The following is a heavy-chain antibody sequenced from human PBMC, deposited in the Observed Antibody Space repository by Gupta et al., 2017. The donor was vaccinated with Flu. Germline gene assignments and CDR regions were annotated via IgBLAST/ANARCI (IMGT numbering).Heavy chain of an antibody. V-gene: IGHV4-34*01. CDR1: GGSFSGYY. J-gene: IGHJ4*02. D-gene: IGHD3-22*01. CDR2: INHSGST. CDR3: ARGRFDYYDSSGYLKGDY. Sequence: QVQLQQWGAGLLKPSETLSLTCAVYGGSFSGYYWSWIRQPPGKGLEWIGEINHSGSTNYNPSLKSRVTISVDTSKNQFSLKLSSVTAADTAVYYCARGRFDYYDSSGYLKGDYWGQGTLVTVSS.